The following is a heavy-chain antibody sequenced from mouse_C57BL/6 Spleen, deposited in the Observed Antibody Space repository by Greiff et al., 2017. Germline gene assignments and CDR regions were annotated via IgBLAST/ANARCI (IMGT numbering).Heavy chain of an antibody. CDR3: ARSTMVTTRGCAY. J-gene: IGHJ3*01. Sequence: VQLQQPGAELVKPGASVKMSCKASGYTFTSYWITWVKQRPGQGLEWIGDIYPGSGSTNYNEKFKSKATLTVDTSSSTAYMQLSSLTSEDSAVYYCARSTMVTTRGCAYGGQGTLVTVSA. CDR2: IYPGSGST. V-gene: IGHV1-55*01. CDR1: GYTFTSYW. D-gene: IGHD2-2*01.